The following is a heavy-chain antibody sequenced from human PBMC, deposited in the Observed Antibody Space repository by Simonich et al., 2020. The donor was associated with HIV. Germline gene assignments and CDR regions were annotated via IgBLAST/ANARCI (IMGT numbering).Heavy chain of an antibody. Sequence: QVQLQQWGAGVLKPSETLSLTCAVYGGSFSDYYWSWIRQPPGKGLEWIGEINHWGSINYNPSLKNRGTMSVDTSNNQFSLKVSSVTAADTAVYYCARCLLSSTMTTRWFDPWGQGTLVTVSS. J-gene: IGHJ5*02. CDR1: GGSFSDYY. D-gene: IGHD4-17*01. V-gene: IGHV4-34*02. CDR3: ARCLLSSTMTTRWFDP. CDR2: INHWGSI.